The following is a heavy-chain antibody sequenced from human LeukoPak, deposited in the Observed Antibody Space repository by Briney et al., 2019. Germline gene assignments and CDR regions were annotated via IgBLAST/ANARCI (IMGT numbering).Heavy chain of an antibody. CDR3: ARVFDVDYFSATGYSDY. CDR2: ITSSGTYI. J-gene: IGHJ4*02. D-gene: IGHD2/OR15-2a*01. CDR1: GFSFNSFS. V-gene: IGHV3-21*06. Sequence: GGSLRLSCAASGFSFNSFSMNWVRQAPGRGLEWVSYITSSGTYIYYADSVRGRLTISRDNARNSLYLQMDSLTAEDTAIYYCARVFDVDYFSATGYSDYWGQGVLVTVSS.